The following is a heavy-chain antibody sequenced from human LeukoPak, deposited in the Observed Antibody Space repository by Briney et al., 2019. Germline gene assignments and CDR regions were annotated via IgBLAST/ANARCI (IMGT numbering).Heavy chain of an antibody. CDR1: GSTFTTYG. Sequence: ASVKLSCKGSGSTFTTYGICWVRHPPGPGLERMGWISAYNGNTNYAQKFQGRVTMTTDTSTSTAYMELRSLRSDDTAVYYCARVVVVVPAADYWGQGTLVTVSS. D-gene: IGHD2-2*01. CDR3: ARVVVVVPAADY. J-gene: IGHJ4*02. V-gene: IGHV1-18*01. CDR2: ISAYNGNT.